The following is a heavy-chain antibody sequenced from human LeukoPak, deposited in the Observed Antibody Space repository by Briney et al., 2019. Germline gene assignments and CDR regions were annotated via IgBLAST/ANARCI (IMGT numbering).Heavy chain of an antibody. CDR1: GGSISSYY. V-gene: IGHV4-59*01. Sequence: SETLSLTCTVSGGSISSYYWSWVRQPPGKGLERIGYIYYSGSTNYNPSLKSRVTISVDTSKNQFSLKLSSVTAADTAVYYCARDPGYSYGHGWWFDPWGQGTLVTVSS. CDR3: ARDPGYSYGHGWWFDP. CDR2: IYYSGST. D-gene: IGHD5-18*01. J-gene: IGHJ5*02.